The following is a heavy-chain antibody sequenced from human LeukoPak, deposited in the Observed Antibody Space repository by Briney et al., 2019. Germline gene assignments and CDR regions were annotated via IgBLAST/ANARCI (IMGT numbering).Heavy chain of an antibody. CDR2: IYYSGST. CDR1: GGSISSSSYY. CDR3: ARYSSSFGPDY. J-gene: IGHJ4*02. D-gene: IGHD6-13*01. Sequence: SETLSLTCTVSGGSISSSSYYWGWLRQPPGKGLEWIGSIYYSGSTYYNPSLKSRVTISVDTSKNQFSLKLSSVTAADTAVYYCARYSSSFGPDYWGQGTLVTVSS. V-gene: IGHV4-39*01.